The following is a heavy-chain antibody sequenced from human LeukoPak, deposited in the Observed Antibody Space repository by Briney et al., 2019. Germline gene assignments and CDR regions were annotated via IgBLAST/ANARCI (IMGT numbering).Heavy chain of an antibody. Sequence: SETLSLTCTVSGGSISSYYWSWIRQPPGKGLEWIGYIYYSGSTNYNPSLKSRVTISVDTSKNQSSLKLSSVTAADTAVYYCARGDSSGWGFVGYWGQGTLVTVSS. CDR2: IYYSGST. CDR3: ARGDSSGWGFVGY. D-gene: IGHD6-19*01. V-gene: IGHV4-59*01. J-gene: IGHJ4*02. CDR1: GGSISSYY.